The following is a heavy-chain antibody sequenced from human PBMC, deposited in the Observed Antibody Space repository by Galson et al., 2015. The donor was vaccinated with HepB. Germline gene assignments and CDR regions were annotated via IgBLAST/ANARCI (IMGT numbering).Heavy chain of an antibody. J-gene: IGHJ4*02. CDR1: AFNFSSYA. D-gene: IGHD2-15*01. CDR3: ATEYWPKKWIPFGYFDY. V-gene: IGHV3-23*01. Sequence: SLRLSCAASAFNFSSYAMSWVRQAPGKGLEWVSAISSGGSNTYYGDFVKGRFIISRDNSKNTLYLQMNSLRAEDTAVYYCATEYWPKKWIPFGYFDYWGQGTLVTASS. CDR2: ISSGGSNT.